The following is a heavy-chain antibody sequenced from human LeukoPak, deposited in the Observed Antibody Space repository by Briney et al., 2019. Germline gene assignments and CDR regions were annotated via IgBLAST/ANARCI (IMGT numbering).Heavy chain of an antibody. CDR1: GGSFSGYY. CDR3: ARKAAYSSGWFVY. D-gene: IGHD6-19*01. CDR2: INHSGST. J-gene: IGHJ5*01. Sequence: PSETLSLTCAVYGGSFSGYYWSWIRQPPGKGLEWIGEINHSGSTNYNPSLKSRVTISVDTSKNQFSLKLSSVPAADTAVYYCARKAAYSSGWFVYWGQGTLVTVSS. V-gene: IGHV4-34*01.